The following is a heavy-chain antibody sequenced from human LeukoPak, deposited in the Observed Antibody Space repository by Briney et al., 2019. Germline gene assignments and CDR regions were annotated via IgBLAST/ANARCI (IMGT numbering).Heavy chain of an antibody. CDR3: ARTVGSGSRLYYYYYMDV. D-gene: IGHD3-10*01. CDR1: GGSISSGSYY. Sequence: SETLSLTCTVSGGSISSGSYYWSWIRQPAGKGLEWIGRIYTSGSTNYNPSLKSRVTISVDTSKNQFSLKLSSVTAADTAVYYCARTVGSGSRLYYYYYMDVWGKGTTVTVSS. CDR2: IYTSGST. J-gene: IGHJ6*03. V-gene: IGHV4-61*02.